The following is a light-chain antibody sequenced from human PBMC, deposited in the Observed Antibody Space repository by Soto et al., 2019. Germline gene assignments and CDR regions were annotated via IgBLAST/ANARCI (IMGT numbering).Light chain of an antibody. CDR1: SSNIGAGYD. Sequence: QSVLTQPPSVSGAPGQRVTISCTGSSSNIGAGYDVHWYQQLPGTAPKLLIYGNSNRPSGVPDRFSGSKSDTSASLAITGLQAEDEADYYCQSFDSSLGAYVFGTGTKVTVL. J-gene: IGLJ1*01. CDR3: QSFDSSLGAYV. CDR2: GNS. V-gene: IGLV1-40*01.